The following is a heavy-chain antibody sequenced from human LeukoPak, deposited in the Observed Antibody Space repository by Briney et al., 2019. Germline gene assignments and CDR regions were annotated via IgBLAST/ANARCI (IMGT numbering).Heavy chain of an antibody. V-gene: IGHV7-4-1*02. D-gene: IGHD3-3*01. CDR3: ARESGEVLGGYDFWSGYYRGWFDP. J-gene: IGHJ5*02. Sequence: GASVQVSCKASGYTFTSYAMNWVRQAPGQGLEWMGWINTNTGNPTYAQGFTGRFVFSLDTSVSTAYLQISSLKAEDTAVYYCARESGEVLGGYDFWSGYYRGWFDPWGQGTLVTVSS. CDR2: INTNTGNP. CDR1: GYTFTSYA.